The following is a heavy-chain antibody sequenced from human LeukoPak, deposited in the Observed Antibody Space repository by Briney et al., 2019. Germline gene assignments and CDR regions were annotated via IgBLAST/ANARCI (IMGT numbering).Heavy chain of an antibody. CDR2: ISGSGGST. CDR3: AKDHSAPIAVAGTGDY. V-gene: IGHV3-23*01. J-gene: IGHJ4*02. Sequence: GGSLRLSCAASGFTFSSYAMGWVRQAPGKGLEWVSAISGSGGSTYYADSVKGRFTISRDNSKNTLYLQMNSLRAEDTAVYYCAKDHSAPIAVAGTGDYWGQGTLVTVSS. CDR1: GFTFSSYA. D-gene: IGHD6-19*01.